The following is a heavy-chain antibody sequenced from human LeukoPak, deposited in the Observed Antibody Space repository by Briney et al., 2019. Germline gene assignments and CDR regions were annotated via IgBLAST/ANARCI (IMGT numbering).Heavy chain of an antibody. V-gene: IGHV1-8*01. CDR3: ARNPPRTGDFNS. CDR2: MSPNNGGA. J-gene: IGHJ4*02. CDR1: GYTFTYYD. Sequence: ASVNVSCKTSGYTFTYYDIIWVRQATGQGLEWLGRMSPNNGGAGYAQKFQGRVTMTRDTSTNTAYMELSALTSEDTAVYYCARNPPRTGDFNSWGQGALVTVSS. D-gene: IGHD7-27*01.